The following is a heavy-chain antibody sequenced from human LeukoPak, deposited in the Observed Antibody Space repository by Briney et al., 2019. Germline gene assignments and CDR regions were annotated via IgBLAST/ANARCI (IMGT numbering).Heavy chain of an antibody. CDR3: ARELGSYSSSSQGDY. J-gene: IGHJ4*02. V-gene: IGHV3-7*01. CDR2: IQQDGSDK. CDR1: GFTVSSNY. Sequence: GGSLRLSCAASGFTVSSNYMSWVRQAPGKGLEWVANIQQDGSDKYYVDSVKGRFTISRDNAKNSLYLQMNSLRAEDTAVYYCARELGSYSSSSQGDYLGQGTLVTVSS. D-gene: IGHD6-6*01.